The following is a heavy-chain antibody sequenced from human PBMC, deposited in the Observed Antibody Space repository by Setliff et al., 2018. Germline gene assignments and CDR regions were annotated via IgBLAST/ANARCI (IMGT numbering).Heavy chain of an antibody. CDR1: GFIFSSYW. D-gene: IGHD6-6*01. CDR2: INQDGSGK. J-gene: IGHJ4*02. CDR3: ATYKRSSSFEY. Sequence: HPVGSLRLSCAASGFIFSSYWMNWVRQAPGKGLEWVATINQDGSGKYYVDSVKGRFTISRDNAKNSLYLQMNSPRAEDTAVYYCATYKRSSSFEYWGQGSLVTVSS. V-gene: IGHV3-7*03.